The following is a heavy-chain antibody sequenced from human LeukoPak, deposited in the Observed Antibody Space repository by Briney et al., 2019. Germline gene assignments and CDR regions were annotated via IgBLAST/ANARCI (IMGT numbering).Heavy chain of an antibody. V-gene: IGHV3-21*01. CDR1: GFTFTTYS. CDR2: ISTSSSFI. CDR3: ARGDRLLWFGEVSQPIQDD. D-gene: IGHD3-10*01. Sequence: GGSLRLSCAASGFTFTTYSMNWVRQAPGKGLEWVSSISTSSSFIYYADSVKGRFTISRDNAKNSLYLQMNSLRADDTAVYYCARGDRLLWFGEVSQPIQDDWGQGTLVTVSS. J-gene: IGHJ4*02.